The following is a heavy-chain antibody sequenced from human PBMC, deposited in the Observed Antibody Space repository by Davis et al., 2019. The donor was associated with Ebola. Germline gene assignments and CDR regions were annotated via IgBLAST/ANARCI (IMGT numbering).Heavy chain of an antibody. J-gene: IGHJ4*02. CDR3: AKERGRGYSYGPFDY. D-gene: IGHD5-18*01. V-gene: IGHV3-30*02. CDR1: GFTFSSYG. CDR2: IWYDGSNK. Sequence: PGGSLRLSCAASGFTFSSYGMHWVRQAPGKGLEWVAVIWYDGSNKYYADSVKGRFTISRDNSKNTLYLQMNSLRAEDTAVYYCAKERGRGYSYGPFDYWGQGTLVTVSS.